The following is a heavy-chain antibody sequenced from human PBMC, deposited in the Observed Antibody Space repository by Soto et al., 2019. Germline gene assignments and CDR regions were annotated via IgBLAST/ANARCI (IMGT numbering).Heavy chain of an antibody. Sequence: SGPTLVNPTETLTLTCTVSGFSLTTGKMGVSWIRQPPGKALEWLAHIFSDNERSYSTSPQGRLTISKDTSGSQVVLSMTNVDPVDTATYYCARMNVDSYQFYYAMDVWGQGTTVTVYS. J-gene: IGHJ6*02. CDR2: IFSDNER. D-gene: IGHD4-17*01. V-gene: IGHV2-26*01. CDR3: ARMNVDSYQFYYAMDV. CDR1: GFSLTTGKMG.